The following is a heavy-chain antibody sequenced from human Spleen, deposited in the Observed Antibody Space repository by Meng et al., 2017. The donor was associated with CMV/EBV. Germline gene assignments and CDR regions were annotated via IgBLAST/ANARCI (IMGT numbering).Heavy chain of an antibody. V-gene: IGHV4-4*02. Sequence: LSLTCAVSGGSISSSNWWSWVRQPPGKWLEWIGDIYHSGSTNYNPSLRSRVTISVDKSKNQFSLKLSSVTAADTAVYYCARRTYYYDSSGYYYLDYWGQGTLVTVSS. CDR3: ARRTYYYDSSGYYYLDY. CDR1: GGSISSSNW. CDR2: IYHSGST. J-gene: IGHJ4*02. D-gene: IGHD3-22*01.